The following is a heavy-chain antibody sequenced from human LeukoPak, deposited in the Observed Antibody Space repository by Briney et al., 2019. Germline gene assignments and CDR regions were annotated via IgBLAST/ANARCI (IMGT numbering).Heavy chain of an antibody. CDR1: GYTFTGYY. CDR2: INPNSGGT. J-gene: IGHJ6*03. Sequence: ASVKVSCKASGYTFTGYYMHWVRQAPGQGLEWMGWINPNSGGTNYAQKFQGRVTMTRDTSISTAYMELSRLRSDDTAVYYCARDKDFYYDSTYYYMDVWGKGTTVTVSS. D-gene: IGHD3-22*01. CDR3: ARDKDFYYDSTYYYMDV. V-gene: IGHV1-2*02.